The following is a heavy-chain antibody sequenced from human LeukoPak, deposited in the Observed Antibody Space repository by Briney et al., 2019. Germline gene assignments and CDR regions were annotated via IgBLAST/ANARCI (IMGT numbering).Heavy chain of an antibody. J-gene: IGHJ4*02. CDR1: GLTFTIDA. Sequence: PVGSPRLSPAASGLTFTIDAMSWVRQAPRERLEWVSAISGRGDITYYVDSVKGRFTTSRDNSKKMVYLQMNSLRAEDTAVYHCAKDTICGGGSCYSRCFDFWGQGTLGTVSS. CDR2: ISGRGDIT. CDR3: AKDTICGGGSCYSRCFDF. D-gene: IGHD2-15*01. V-gene: IGHV3-23*01.